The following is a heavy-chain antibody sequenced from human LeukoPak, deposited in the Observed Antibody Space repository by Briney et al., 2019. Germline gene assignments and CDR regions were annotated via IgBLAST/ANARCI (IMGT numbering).Heavy chain of an antibody. CDR2: INHSGST. V-gene: IGHV4-34*01. CDR3: ARARIAAHLDY. CDR1: GGSFSGYY. J-gene: IGHJ4*02. D-gene: IGHD6-6*01. Sequence: PSETLSLTCAVYGGSFSGYYWSWIRQPPGKGLEWIGEINHSGSTNYNPSLKSRVTISVDTSKNQFSLKLSSVTAADTAVYYCARARIAAHLDYWGQGTLVTVSP.